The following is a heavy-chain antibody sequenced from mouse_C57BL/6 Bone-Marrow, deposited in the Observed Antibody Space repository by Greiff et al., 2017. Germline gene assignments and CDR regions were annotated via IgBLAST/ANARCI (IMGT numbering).Heavy chain of an antibody. CDR1: GYAFSSSG. D-gene: IGHD1-1*01. CDR3: ARSGVTTVAWFDY. CDR2: IYPGDGDT. Sequence: LQESGPELVKPGASVKISCKASGYAFSSSGMNWVKQRHGKGLEWIGRIYPGDGDTNYNGKFKGKATLTADKSSSPDYMQLSSLTSEDAAVDFCARSGVTTVAWFDYWGQGTTLTVSS. J-gene: IGHJ2*01. V-gene: IGHV1-82*01.